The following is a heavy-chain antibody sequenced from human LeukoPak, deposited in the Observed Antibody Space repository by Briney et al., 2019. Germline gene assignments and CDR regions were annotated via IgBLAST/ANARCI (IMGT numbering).Heavy chain of an antibody. CDR3: ARIDRAVAGTIDY. V-gene: IGHV4-59*01. CDR2: IYYSGST. CDR1: GGSISSYY. J-gene: IGHJ4*02. D-gene: IGHD6-19*01. Sequence: PSETLSLTCTVSGGSISSYYWSWIRQPPGKGLGWIGYIYYSGSTNYNPSLKSRVTISVDTSKNQFSLKLSSVTAADTAVYYCARIDRAVAGTIDYWGQGTLVTVSS.